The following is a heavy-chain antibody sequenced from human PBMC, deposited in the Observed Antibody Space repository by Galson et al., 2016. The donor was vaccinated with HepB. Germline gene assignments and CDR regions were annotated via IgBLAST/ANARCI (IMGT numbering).Heavy chain of an antibody. Sequence: SLRLSCGASGFTFSSYSMNWVRQAPGKGLEWVSCISTTSRLIYYADSVKGRFTISSDNVQNSLYLQMNSLRDEDTAVYYCARTDSRDYGLRQDPPPWGQGTLVTVSS. CDR1: GFTFSSYS. V-gene: IGHV3-48*02. CDR3: ARTDSRDYGLRQDPPP. D-gene: IGHD4-17*01. J-gene: IGHJ5*02. CDR2: ISTTSRLI.